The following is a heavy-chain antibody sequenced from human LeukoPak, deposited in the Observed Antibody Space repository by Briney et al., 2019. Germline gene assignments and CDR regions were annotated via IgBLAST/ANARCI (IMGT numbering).Heavy chain of an antibody. CDR2: ISGSGGST. J-gene: IGHJ5*02. Sequence: SGGSLRLSCAASGFTFSSYAMSWVRQAPGKGLEWVSAISGSGGSTYYADSVKGRFTISRDNSKNTLYLQMNSLRAEDTAVYYCAKVSVITMVRGNWFDPWGQGTLVTVSS. D-gene: IGHD3-10*01. CDR3: AKVSVITMVRGNWFDP. CDR1: GFTFSSYA. V-gene: IGHV3-23*01.